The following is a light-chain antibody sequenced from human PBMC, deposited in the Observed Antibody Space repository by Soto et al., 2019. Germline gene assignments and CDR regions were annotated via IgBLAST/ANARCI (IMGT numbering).Light chain of an antibody. CDR3: QQRSNWPSIT. J-gene: IGKJ5*01. Sequence: EIVLTHSPATLSLSPATRATLSSTASQSVSSYLAWYQQKPGQAPRLLIYDASNRATGIPARFSGSGSGTDFTLTISSLEPEDFAVYYCQQRSNWPSITFGQGRLLEIK. V-gene: IGKV3-11*01. CDR2: DAS. CDR1: QSVSSY.